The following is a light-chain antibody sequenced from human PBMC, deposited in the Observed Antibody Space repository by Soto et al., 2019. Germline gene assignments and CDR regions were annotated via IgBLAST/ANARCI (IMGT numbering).Light chain of an antibody. CDR3: QQYDTSPIT. CDR1: QSVSSTH. V-gene: IGKV3-20*01. Sequence: EIVLTQSPGTLSLSPGERATVSCRASQSVSSTHLAWYQQRPGQAPSLLIFGASTRATGIPDRFSGSGSGTDFTLTISRLEPEDFAVYYCQQYDTSPITFGGGTKVEI. J-gene: IGKJ4*01. CDR2: GAS.